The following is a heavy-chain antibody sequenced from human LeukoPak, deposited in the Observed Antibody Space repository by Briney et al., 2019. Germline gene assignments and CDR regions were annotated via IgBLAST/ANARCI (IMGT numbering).Heavy chain of an antibody. CDR2: IIPIFGTA. Sequence: ASVKVSCKASGGTFSSYAISWVRQAPGQGLEWMGGIIPIFGTANYAQKFQGRVTITADESTSTAYMELSSLRSEDTAVYYCARGSSNPGHFDYWGQGTLVTVSS. J-gene: IGHJ4*02. D-gene: IGHD4-11*01. CDR1: GGTFSSYA. CDR3: ARGSSNPGHFDY. V-gene: IGHV1-69*13.